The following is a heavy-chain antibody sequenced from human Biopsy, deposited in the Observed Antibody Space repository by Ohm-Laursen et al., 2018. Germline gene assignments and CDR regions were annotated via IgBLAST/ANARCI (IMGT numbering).Heavy chain of an antibody. CDR1: GGSFTGHY. CDR3: ARGSNEYGGLYFPH. Sequence: LSLTCTVSGGSFTGHYWTWIRQPPGKGLEWVGHISHTGYTSYKSSLKSRVTISLDTSRRHFSLRLTSLAAADTAVYYCARGSNEYGGLYFPHWGQGTLVTVSS. V-gene: IGHV4-59*11. D-gene: IGHD4-23*01. CDR2: ISHTGYT. J-gene: IGHJ1*01.